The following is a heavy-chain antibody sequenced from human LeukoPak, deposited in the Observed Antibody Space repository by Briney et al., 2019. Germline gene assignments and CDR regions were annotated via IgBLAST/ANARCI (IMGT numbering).Heavy chain of an antibody. J-gene: IGHJ1*01. D-gene: IGHD2-15*01. V-gene: IGHV4-61*01. Sequence: SETLSLTCTVSGGSVSSGSYYWSWIRQPPGKGLEWIGHIYYSGSTNYNPSLESRVTISVDTSKNQFSLKLSSVTAADTAVYFCARGIRHPDCSGGSCYSSYFQHWGQGTLVTVSS. CDR3: ARGIRHPDCSGGSCYSSYFQH. CDR1: GGSVSSGSYY. CDR2: IYYSGST.